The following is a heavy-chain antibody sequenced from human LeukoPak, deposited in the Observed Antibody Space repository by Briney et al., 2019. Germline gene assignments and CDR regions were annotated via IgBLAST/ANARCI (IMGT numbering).Heavy chain of an antibody. D-gene: IGHD5-18*01. CDR1: GFTFSSYG. CDR3: ARPIGYSSPADY. J-gene: IGHJ4*02. CDR2: IWYDGSNK. Sequence: PGRSLRLSCAASGFTFSSYGMHWVRQARGKGLECVAVIWYDGSNKYYADSVKGRFTISRDNSKTTLYLQMNSLRAEDTAVYYCARPIGYSSPADYWGQGTLVTVSS. V-gene: IGHV3-33*01.